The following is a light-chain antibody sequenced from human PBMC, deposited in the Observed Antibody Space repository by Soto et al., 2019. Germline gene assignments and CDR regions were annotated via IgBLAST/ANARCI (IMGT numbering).Light chain of an antibody. Sequence: IQMTQSPSSLSASEGDRVTITCRASQGIRNDLGWYQQKPGKAPKLLIYSASSLESGVPSRFSGSGSGTDFTLTISSLQPEDFAIYYCLQDYTYPWTFGQGTKVEVK. J-gene: IGKJ1*01. CDR2: SAS. CDR1: QGIRND. V-gene: IGKV1-6*01. CDR3: LQDYTYPWT.